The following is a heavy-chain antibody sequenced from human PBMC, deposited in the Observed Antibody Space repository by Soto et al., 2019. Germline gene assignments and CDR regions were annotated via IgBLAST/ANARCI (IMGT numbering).Heavy chain of an antibody. J-gene: IGHJ4*02. CDR1: GYTFTSYD. CDR2: MNPNSGET. D-gene: IGHD2-21*02. V-gene: IGHV1-8*01. Sequence: QVQLVQSGAEVKKPGASVKVSCKASGYTFTSYDINWVRQATGQGLEWMGWMNPNSGETGYAQKFQGRVTMTMNPPISTDYMELSRLRSEDTAVYYCARTTLPTVVTPRHFDSWGQGTLVTVSS. CDR3: ARTTLPTVVTPRHFDS.